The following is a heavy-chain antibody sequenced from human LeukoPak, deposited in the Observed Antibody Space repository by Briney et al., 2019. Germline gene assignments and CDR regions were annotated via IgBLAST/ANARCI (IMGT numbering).Heavy chain of an antibody. CDR3: AKADAYSSGRRYFQH. Sequence: PGGSLRLSCAASGFTFSNSAMSSVRQAPGKGLGWVSTISASGGGIHYADSVKGRFTVSRDNSKITLFLQMNSLRAEDTAVYYCAKADAYSSGRRYFQHWGQGTLVTVSS. V-gene: IGHV3-23*01. D-gene: IGHD6-19*01. J-gene: IGHJ1*01. CDR1: GFTFSNSA. CDR2: ISASGGGI.